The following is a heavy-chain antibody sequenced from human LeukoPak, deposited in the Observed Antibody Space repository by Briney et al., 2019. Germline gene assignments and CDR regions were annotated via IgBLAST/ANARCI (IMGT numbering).Heavy chain of an antibody. CDR1: GGSISSGDYY. D-gene: IGHD2-21*02. Sequence: SETLPLTCTVSGGSISSGDYYWSWIRQPPGKGLEWIGYIYYSGSTYYNPSLKSRVTISVDTSKNQFSLKLSSVTAADTAVYYCARGRLVVTAFNLVEGVIDAFDIWGQGTMVTVSS. V-gene: IGHV4-30-4*02. CDR3: ARGRLVVTAFNLVEGVIDAFDI. J-gene: IGHJ3*02. CDR2: IYYSGST.